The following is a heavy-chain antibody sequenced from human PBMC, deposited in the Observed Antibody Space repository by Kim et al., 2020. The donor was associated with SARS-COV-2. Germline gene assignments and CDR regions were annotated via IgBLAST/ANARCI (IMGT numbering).Heavy chain of an antibody. J-gene: IGHJ4*02. D-gene: IGHD2-21*02. V-gene: IGHV3-23*01. CDR1: GFIFTNYA. CDR3: ATQSKIVVGTAAATPFDY. CDR2: ISPLGDYI. Sequence: LSLTCAASGFIFTNYAMAWVRQVPGKGLEWVSSISPLGDYIYYADSVRGRFTTSRDNSQNTLYLQMNSLRAEDTAVYYCATQSKIVVGTAAATPFDYWGQGTLVTVSS.